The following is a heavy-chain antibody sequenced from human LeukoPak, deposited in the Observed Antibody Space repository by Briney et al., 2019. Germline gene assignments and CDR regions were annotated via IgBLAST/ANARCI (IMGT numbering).Heavy chain of an antibody. J-gene: IGHJ4*02. V-gene: IGHV1-18*01. CDR2: ISAYNGNR. CDR1: GYTFSSYG. CDR3: ARDESRGPYYFDN. Sequence: ASVKVSCKASGYTFSSYGISWVRQVPGQGLEWMGWISAYNGNRNYAQNLQGRVTMTTDTSTSIAYMELRTLRSDDTAVYYCARDESRGPYYFDNWGQGTLVTVSS.